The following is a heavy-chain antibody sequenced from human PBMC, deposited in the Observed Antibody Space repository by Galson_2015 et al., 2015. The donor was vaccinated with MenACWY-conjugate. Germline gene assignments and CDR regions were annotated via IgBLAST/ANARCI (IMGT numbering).Heavy chain of an antibody. D-gene: IGHD3-10*01. V-gene: IGHV3-23*01. CDR3: AKDHDYGSGTYYNNPFDY. J-gene: IGHJ4*02. Sequence: SLRLSCAASGFTFTSYAMSWVRQAPGKGLEWVSGISGSGGSTYYADSVKGRFTISRDNSKNTVYLHMNSLRAEDTAVYYCAKDHDYGSGTYYNNPFDYWGQGSLVTVSS. CDR2: ISGSGGST. CDR1: GFTFTSYA.